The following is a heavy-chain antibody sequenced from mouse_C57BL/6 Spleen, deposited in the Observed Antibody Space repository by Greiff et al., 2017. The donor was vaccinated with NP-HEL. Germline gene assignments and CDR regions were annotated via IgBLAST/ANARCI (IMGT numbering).Heavy chain of an antibody. CDR3: ARYDYDEDY. CDR1: GYTFTDYY. V-gene: IGHV1-76*01. CDR2: IYPGSGNT. D-gene: IGHD2-4*01. J-gene: IGHJ3*01. Sequence: VQLQQSGAELVRPGASVKLSCKASGYTFTDYYINWVKQRPRQGLEWIARIYPGSGNTYYNEKFKGKATLTAEKSSSTAYMQLSSLTSEDSAVYFCARYDYDEDYWGQGTLVTVSA.